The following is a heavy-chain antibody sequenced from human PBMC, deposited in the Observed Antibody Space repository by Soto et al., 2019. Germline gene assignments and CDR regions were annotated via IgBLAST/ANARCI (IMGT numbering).Heavy chain of an antibody. J-gene: IGHJ5*02. V-gene: IGHV4-59*12. CDR3: ARDRWTSRANWFDP. D-gene: IGHD3-16*02. Sequence: QVELQQSGPGLVKASETLSLTCTVFGGSIDSYYWSWIRQPPGKGLEWIGHISDSGTTNYNPSLGSRVTISVDTSRNLFSLKLSSVTAADTAVYFCARDRWTSRANWFDPWGPGTLVTVSS. CDR2: ISDSGTT. CDR1: GGSIDSYY.